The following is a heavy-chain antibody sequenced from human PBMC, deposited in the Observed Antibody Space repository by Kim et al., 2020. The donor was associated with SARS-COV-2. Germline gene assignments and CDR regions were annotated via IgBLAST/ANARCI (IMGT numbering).Heavy chain of an antibody. CDR2: YPGYSDT. CDR3: ARIGDY. V-gene: IGHV5-51*01. J-gene: IGHJ4*02. Sequence: YPGYSDTRYSPSFQGQVTISADKSLSTAYLQWSSLKASDTAMYYCARIGDYWGQGTLVTVSS. D-gene: IGHD2-15*01.